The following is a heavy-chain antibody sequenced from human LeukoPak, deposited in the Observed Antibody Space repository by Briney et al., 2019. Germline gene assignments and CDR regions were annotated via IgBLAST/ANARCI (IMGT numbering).Heavy chain of an antibody. D-gene: IGHD2-2*01. V-gene: IGHV4-38-2*02. CDR3: AREMAYCSSTSCFDFDY. Sequence: SETLSLTCTVSGYSISSGYYWGWIRQPPGKGLEWIGEINHSGSTNYNPSLKSRVTISVDTSKNQFSLKLSSVTAADTAVYYCAREMAYCSSTSCFDFDYWGQGTLVTVSS. J-gene: IGHJ4*02. CDR1: GYSISSGYY. CDR2: INHSGST.